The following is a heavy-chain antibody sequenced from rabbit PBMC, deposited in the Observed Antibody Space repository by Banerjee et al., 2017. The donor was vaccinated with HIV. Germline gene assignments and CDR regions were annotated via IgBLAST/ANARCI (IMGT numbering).Heavy chain of an antibody. D-gene: IGHD2-1*01. V-gene: IGHV1S45*01. Sequence: QEQLEESGGGLVPPEGSLTLTCTASGFSFSFNYYICWVRQTPGKGLEWIGCAFVGNTGDTYYASWPKGRFTISKTSSTTVTLQMTSLTAADTATYFCARNYDLWGPGTLVTVS. J-gene: IGHJ6*01. CDR3: ARNYDL. CDR2: AFVGNTGDT. CDR1: GFSFSFNYY.